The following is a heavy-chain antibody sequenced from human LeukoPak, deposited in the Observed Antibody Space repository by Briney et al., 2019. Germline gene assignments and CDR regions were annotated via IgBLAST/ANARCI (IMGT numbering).Heavy chain of an antibody. Sequence: KPSETLSLTCTVSGYSISSGYYWGWIRQPPGKGLEWIGSIYHSGSTYYNPSLKSRVTISVDTSTNQFSLKLSSVTAADTAVYYCARTLVVTGAFDIWGQGTMVTVSS. V-gene: IGHV4-38-2*02. CDR1: GYSISSGYY. D-gene: IGHD6-6*01. CDR2: IYHSGST. J-gene: IGHJ3*02. CDR3: ARTLVVTGAFDI.